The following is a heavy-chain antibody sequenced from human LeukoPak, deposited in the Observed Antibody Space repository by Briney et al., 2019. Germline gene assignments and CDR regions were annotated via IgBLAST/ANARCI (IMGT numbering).Heavy chain of an antibody. D-gene: IGHD2-2*01. J-gene: IGHJ5*02. CDR2: IYYRGST. Sequence: SETLSLTCTVSGGSISSSPYYWGWIRQPPGKGLECIGTIYYRGSTYSNPSLNSRVTISLDTSKNQFSLRLRSVTAAGTALYYCARHYLSDGILSTFDPWGQGTLVTVSS. CDR1: GGSISSSPYY. V-gene: IGHV4-39*01. CDR3: ARHYLSDGILSTFDP.